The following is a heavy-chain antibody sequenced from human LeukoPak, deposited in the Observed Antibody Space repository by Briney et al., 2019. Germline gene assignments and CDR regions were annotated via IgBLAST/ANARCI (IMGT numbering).Heavy chain of an antibody. CDR2: INWNGGST. J-gene: IGHJ4*02. V-gene: IGHV3-20*04. CDR3: AKVSRSYYDILTGSFDY. CDR1: GFTFDDYG. D-gene: IGHD3-9*01. Sequence: PGGSLRLSCAASGFTFDDYGMSWVRQAPGKGLEWVSGINWNGGSTGYADSVKGRFTISRDNAKNSLYLQMNSLRAEDTAVYYCAKVSRSYYDILTGSFDYWGQGTLVTVSS.